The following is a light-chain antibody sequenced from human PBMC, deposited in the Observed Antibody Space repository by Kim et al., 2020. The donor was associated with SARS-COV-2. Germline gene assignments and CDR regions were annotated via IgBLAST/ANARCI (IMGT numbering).Light chain of an antibody. CDR3: CSYAGSYIWV. CDR1: SSNIGAYNY. V-gene: IGLV2-11*01. J-gene: IGLJ3*02. CDR2: DVS. Sequence: QPALTQPRSVSGSPGQSVTISCTGTSSNIGAYNYVSWYQQHPGKAPKLILCDVSKRPSGVPDRFSGSKSGDTASLTIFGLQPDDEAEYYCCSYAGSYIWVFGGGTQLTVL.